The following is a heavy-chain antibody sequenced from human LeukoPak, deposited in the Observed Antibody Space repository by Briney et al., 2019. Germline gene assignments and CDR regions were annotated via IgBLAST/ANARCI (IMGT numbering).Heavy chain of an antibody. CDR3: ATSPSHDTDGYYYVVPDHFDY. CDR1: GFPVRSKL. CDR2: IYTAEKT. J-gene: IGHJ4*02. Sequence: GGSLRLSCALSGFPVRSKLVNRVRQAPGKGLEWVSVIYTAEKTYYADSVKGRFTISRDNSRNAVYLQMNSLRAEDTAVYFCATSPSHDTDGYYYVVPDHFDYWGRGTLVTVSS. V-gene: IGHV3-53*01. D-gene: IGHD3-22*01.